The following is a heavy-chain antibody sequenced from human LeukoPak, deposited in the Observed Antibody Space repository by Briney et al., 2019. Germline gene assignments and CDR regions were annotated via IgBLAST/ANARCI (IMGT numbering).Heavy chain of an antibody. D-gene: IGHD3-16*01. CDR1: GFSFNRRG. Sequence: GESLRLSCATSGFSFNRRGMNWVRHAPGKGLEWVSYISPRSETIYYAESVKGRFTVSRDDSKDSLYLQMHTLRAEDTAVYYCARIDGPTVFTYYMDLWGKGTTVTVAS. CDR2: ISPRSETI. V-gene: IGHV3-48*04. J-gene: IGHJ6*03. CDR3: ARIDGPTVFTYYMDL.